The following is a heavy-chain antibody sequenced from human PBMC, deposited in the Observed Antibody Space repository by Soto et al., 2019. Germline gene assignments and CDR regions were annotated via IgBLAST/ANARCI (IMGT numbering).Heavy chain of an antibody. CDR2: IIPIFGTA. CDR1: GGTFSSCA. V-gene: IGHV1-69*13. D-gene: IGHD3-3*01. Sequence: SVKVSCKASGGTFSSCAISWVRQAPGQGLEWMGGIIPIFGTANYAQKFQGRVTITADESTSTAYMELSSLRSEDTAVYYCARKLNDDFWSGYYNAWFDPWGQGTLVTVSS. CDR3: ARKLNDDFWSGYYNAWFDP. J-gene: IGHJ5*02.